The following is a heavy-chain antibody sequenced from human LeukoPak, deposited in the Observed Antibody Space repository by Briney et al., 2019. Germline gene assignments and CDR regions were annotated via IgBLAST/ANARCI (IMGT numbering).Heavy chain of an antibody. CDR2: IHKDGLHT. V-gene: IGHV3-74*01. D-gene: IGHD6-25*01. Sequence: GGSLRLSCAASGFTFNEFWMHWVRQVPGKGLMWVARIHKDGLHTWYADSMKGRFTISRDNAENTVYLRLNSLRVEDTAVYYCARESEAAGTYYLDHWGQGNLVTVSS. CDR3: ARESEAAGTYYLDH. CDR1: GFTFNEFW. J-gene: IGHJ4*02.